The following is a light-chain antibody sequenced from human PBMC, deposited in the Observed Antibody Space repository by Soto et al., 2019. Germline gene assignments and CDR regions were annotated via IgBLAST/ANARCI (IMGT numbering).Light chain of an antibody. CDR1: QSVSIRH. V-gene: IGKV3-20*01. Sequence: IVLTQSPGTLSLSPGEGATLSCRTSQSVSIRHLAWYQQRPGQAPRLLIYATSDRATGTPDRFSGSGSGTDFTLTITSLEPEDFAVYYCQQYGTSWTFGQGTKVES. CDR3: QQYGTSWT. J-gene: IGKJ1*01. CDR2: ATS.